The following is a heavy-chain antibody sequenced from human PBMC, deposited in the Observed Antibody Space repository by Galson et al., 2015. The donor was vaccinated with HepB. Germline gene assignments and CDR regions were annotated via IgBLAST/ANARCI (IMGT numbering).Heavy chain of an antibody. CDR3: ARVHRMVYAIWFDP. V-gene: IGHV4-30-2*01. CDR1: DGSISSGGYS. D-gene: IGHD2-8*01. CDR2: IYHSGST. Sequence: TLSLTCAVSDGSISSGGYSWSWIRQPPGKGLEWIGYIYHSGSTYYNPSLKSRVTISVDRSENQFSLKLSSVTAADTAVYYCARVHRMVYAIWFDPWGQGTLVTVSA. J-gene: IGHJ5*02.